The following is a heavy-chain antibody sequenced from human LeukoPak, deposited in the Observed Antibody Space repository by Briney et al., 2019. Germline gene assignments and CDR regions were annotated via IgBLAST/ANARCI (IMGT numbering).Heavy chain of an antibody. CDR2: IYYSGST. J-gene: IGHJ4*02. CDR1: GGSISSSSYY. CDR3: ARASSAPGLFDY. V-gene: IGHV4-39*07. D-gene: IGHD6-6*01. Sequence: PSETLSLTCTVSGGSISSSSYYWGWIRQPPGKGLEWIGSIYYSGSTYYNPSLKSRVTISVDTSKNQFSLKLSSVTAADTAVYYCARASSAPGLFDYWGQGTLVTVSS.